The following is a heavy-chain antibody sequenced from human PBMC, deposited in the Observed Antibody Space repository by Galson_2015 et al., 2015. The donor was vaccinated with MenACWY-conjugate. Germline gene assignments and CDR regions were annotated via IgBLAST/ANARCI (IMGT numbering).Heavy chain of an antibody. CDR1: GFTFGDYA. D-gene: IGHD2-2*01. CDR2: IRGKADGGTT. CDR3: SRNRPDDY. Sequence: SLRLSCAVSGFTFGDYAMSWFRQAPGKGLEWVGFIRGKADGGTTEYAASVKGRFIMSRDDSKSIAYLQLNSLKTEDTAVYYCSRNRPDDYWGQGTLVTVSS. J-gene: IGHJ4*02. V-gene: IGHV3-49*03.